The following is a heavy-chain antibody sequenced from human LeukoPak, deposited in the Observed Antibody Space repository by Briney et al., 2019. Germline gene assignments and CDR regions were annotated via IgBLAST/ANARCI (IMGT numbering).Heavy chain of an antibody. Sequence: GGSLRLSCTASEFHSYSLHWVRQAPGKGLEWVGVVSFGGRHKYHADSVKGRFTISRDTSNNTLYLQMNSLRTEDTAVYYCARRVEGGGMDVWGQGTTVTVSS. CDR3: ARRVEGGGMDV. D-gene: IGHD2-2*01. V-gene: IGHV3-30*04. J-gene: IGHJ6*02. CDR2: VSFGGRHK. CDR1: EFHSYS.